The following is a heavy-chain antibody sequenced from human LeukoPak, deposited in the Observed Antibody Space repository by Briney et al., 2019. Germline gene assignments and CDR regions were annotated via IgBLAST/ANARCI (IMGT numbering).Heavy chain of an antibody. Sequence: ASVKVSCKASGYTFTDYYMHWVRQAPGQGLEWMGWINPNSGGTNYAQKFQGRVTMTRDTSISTAYMELSRLRSDDTAVYYCARDGIAAAGKYYYYYMDVWGKGTTVTVSS. CDR3: ARDGIAAAGKYYYYYMDV. J-gene: IGHJ6*03. D-gene: IGHD6-13*01. V-gene: IGHV1-2*02. CDR1: GYTFTDYY. CDR2: INPNSGGT.